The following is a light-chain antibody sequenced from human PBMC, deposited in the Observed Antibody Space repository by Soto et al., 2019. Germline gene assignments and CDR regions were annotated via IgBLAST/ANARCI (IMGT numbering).Light chain of an antibody. CDR2: GAS. CDR1: QSVSSN. J-gene: IGKJ1*01. V-gene: IGKV3-20*01. CDR3: QQYGSSPRT. Sequence: EIVMTQSPATLSLSPGERATFSFRASQSVSSNLAWYQQKPGQAPRLLIYGASSRATGIPDRFSGSGSGTDFTLTINRLEPEDFAVYYCQQYGSSPRTFGQGTKVDIK.